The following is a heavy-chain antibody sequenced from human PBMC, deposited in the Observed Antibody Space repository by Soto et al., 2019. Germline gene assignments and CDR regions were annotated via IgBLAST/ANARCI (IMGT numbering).Heavy chain of an antibody. Sequence: QVHLVQSGAEVKKPGASVTVSCKASEYTFTNYYVHWVRQAPGQGLEWMAIINPSDGGTSFAQKFQGRVTMTRDTSTSTVYMTLSSLRSDDTAVYHCARETRNAAFDLWGQGTMVTVSS. CDR1: EYTFTNYY. CDR2: INPSDGGT. CDR3: ARETRNAAFDL. J-gene: IGHJ3*01. V-gene: IGHV1-46*03.